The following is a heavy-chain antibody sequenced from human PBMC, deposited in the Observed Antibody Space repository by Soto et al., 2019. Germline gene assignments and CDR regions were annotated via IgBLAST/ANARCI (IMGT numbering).Heavy chain of an antibody. CDR1: VGSISSYY. D-gene: IGHD2-21*02. CDR2: IYYSGST. J-gene: IGHJ6*01. V-gene: IGHV4-59*01. Sequence: SETLSLTCTVSVGSISSYYWSWIRQPPGKGLDLIGYIYYSGSTNYNPSLKSRVTISVDTSKNQFSLKLSSVTAADTAVYYCARDRVLVTANNYSYYYGMDVWGQGTTVTVSS. CDR3: ARDRVLVTANNYSYYYGMDV.